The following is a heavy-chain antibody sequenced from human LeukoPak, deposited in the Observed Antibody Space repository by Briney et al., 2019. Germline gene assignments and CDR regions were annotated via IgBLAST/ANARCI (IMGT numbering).Heavy chain of an antibody. D-gene: IGHD3-3*01. CDR3: ARHLSVDYDFWSGYSPGYFDL. CDR1: GGSISSYY. J-gene: IGHJ2*01. V-gene: IGHV4-59*08. Sequence: SETLSLTCTVSGGSISSYYWSWIRQPPGKGLEWIGYNYYSGSTNYNPSLKSRVTISVDTSKNQFSLKLTSVTAADTAVYYCARHLSVDYDFWSGYSPGYFDLWGRGTLVTVSS. CDR2: NYYSGST.